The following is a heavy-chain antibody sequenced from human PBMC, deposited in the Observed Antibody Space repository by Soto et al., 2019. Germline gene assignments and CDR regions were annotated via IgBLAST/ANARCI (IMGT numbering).Heavy chain of an antibody. D-gene: IGHD6-6*01. Sequence: ASVKVSCKASGFSFTGYYIHWLRQAPGQGLEWMGWINAHSGGTEYAQKFQGRVTLTRDTSNSTAYMTLSSLRSDDTAIYYCAKDLTRQLAYWLDPWGQGXQVTVYS. CDR2: INAHSGGT. J-gene: IGHJ5*02. CDR1: GFSFTGYY. CDR3: AKDLTRQLAYWLDP. V-gene: IGHV1-2*02.